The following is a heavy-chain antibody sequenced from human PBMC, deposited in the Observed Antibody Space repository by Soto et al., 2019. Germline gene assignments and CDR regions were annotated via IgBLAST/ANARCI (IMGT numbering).Heavy chain of an antibody. CDR3: AKPPYYDILTGYFDY. V-gene: IGHV3-23*01. CDR1: GFTFSSYA. Sequence: EVQLLESGGGLLQPGGSLRLSCAASGFTFSSYAMSWVRQAPGKGLEWVSAIGGSGGSTYYADSVKGRFTISRDNSKNTLYLQMNSLRAEDTAVYYCAKPPYYDILTGYFDYWGQGTLVTVSS. J-gene: IGHJ4*02. D-gene: IGHD3-9*01. CDR2: IGGSGGST.